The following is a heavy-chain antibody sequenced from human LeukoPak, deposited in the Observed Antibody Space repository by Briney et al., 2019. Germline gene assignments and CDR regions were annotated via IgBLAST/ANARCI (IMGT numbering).Heavy chain of an antibody. CDR2: ISSSSSYI. CDR1: GFTFSSYS. Sequence: PGGSLRLSCAASGFTFSSYSMNWVRQAPGKGLEWVSSISSSSSYIYYADSVKGRFTISRDNAKNSLYLQMNSLRAEDTAVYYCASPGYSSGWLYFDYWGQGTLVTVSS. J-gene: IGHJ4*02. V-gene: IGHV3-21*01. CDR3: ASPGYSSGWLYFDY. D-gene: IGHD6-19*01.